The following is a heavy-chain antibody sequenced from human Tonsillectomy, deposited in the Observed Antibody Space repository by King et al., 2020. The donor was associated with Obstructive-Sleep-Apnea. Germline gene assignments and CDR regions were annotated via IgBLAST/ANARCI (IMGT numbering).Heavy chain of an antibody. CDR2: INTNTGNP. Sequence: QLVQSGSELKKPGASVKVSCKASGYTFTSYAMNWVRQAPGQGLEWMGWINTNTGNPTYAHDFKRRVVFSLDTSVSTAYLQISGLKTEDTAVYYCARGYCGGASCSNFDYWGQGTLVTVSS. CDR3: ARGYCGGASCSNFDY. CDR1: GYTFTSYA. V-gene: IGHV7-4-1*02. D-gene: IGHD2-15*01. J-gene: IGHJ4*02.